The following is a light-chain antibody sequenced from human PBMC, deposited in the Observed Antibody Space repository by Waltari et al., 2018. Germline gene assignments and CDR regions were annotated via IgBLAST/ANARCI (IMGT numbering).Light chain of an antibody. Sequence: DIQMPQSPSSLSASVGDRVTLTCRASQSISSYLTWYQQKPGKAPKLLIYAASSLQSGVPSRFSGSGSGTDFTLTISSLQPEDFATYYCQQSYSTPWTFGQGTKVEIK. CDR2: AAS. CDR1: QSISSY. CDR3: QQSYSTPWT. V-gene: IGKV1-39*01. J-gene: IGKJ1*01.